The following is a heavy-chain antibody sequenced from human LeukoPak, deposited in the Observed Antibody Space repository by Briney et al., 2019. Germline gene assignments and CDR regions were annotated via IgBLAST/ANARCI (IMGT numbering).Heavy chain of an antibody. CDR3: ARSGSYGLGYYYYGMDV. V-gene: IGHV1-69*04. CDR1: GGTFSSYA. D-gene: IGHD1-26*01. J-gene: IGHJ6*02. Sequence: SVKVSCKASGGTFSSYAISWVRQAPAQGLEWMGRIIPILGIANYAQKFQGRVTITADKSTSTAYMELSSLRSEDTAVYYCARSGSYGLGYYYYGMDVWGQGTTVTVSS. CDR2: IIPILGIA.